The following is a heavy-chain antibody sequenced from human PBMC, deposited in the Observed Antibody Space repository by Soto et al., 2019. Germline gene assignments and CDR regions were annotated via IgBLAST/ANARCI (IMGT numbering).Heavy chain of an antibody. J-gene: IGHJ4*02. CDR1: GGTFSSYT. CDR2: IIPILGIA. V-gene: IGHV1-69*02. Sequence: ASVKVSCKASGGTFSSYTISWVRQAPGQGLEWMGRIIPILGIANYAQKFQGRVTITADKSTSTAYMELSSLRSEDTAVYYCARADYGSGSYYGYWGQGTLVTVSS. CDR3: ARADYGSGSYYGY. D-gene: IGHD3-10*01.